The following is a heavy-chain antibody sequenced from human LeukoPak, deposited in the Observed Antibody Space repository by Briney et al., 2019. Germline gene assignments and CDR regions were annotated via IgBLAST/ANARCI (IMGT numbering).Heavy chain of an antibody. D-gene: IGHD6-13*01. CDR3: ARWYSSSWYPNRYYFDY. J-gene: IGHJ4*02. Sequence: GGSLRPSCAASGFTFSDYYMSWIRQAPGKGLEWVSYISSSGSTIYYADSVKGRFTISRDNAKNSLYLQMNSLRAEDTAVYYCARWYSSSWYPNRYYFDYWGQGTLVTVSS. CDR1: GFTFSDYY. V-gene: IGHV3-11*01. CDR2: ISSSGSTI.